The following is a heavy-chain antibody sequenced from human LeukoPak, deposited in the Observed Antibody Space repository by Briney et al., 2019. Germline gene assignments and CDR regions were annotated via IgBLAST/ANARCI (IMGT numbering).Heavy chain of an antibody. Sequence: GGSLRLSCAASGFTFDDYAMHWVRQAPGKGLEWVSLISGDGGSTYYADSVKGRFTTSRDNSKNSLYLQMNSLRTEDTALYYCPKDKAVEGSLLDYWGQGTLVTVSS. CDR1: GFTFDDYA. J-gene: IGHJ4*02. V-gene: IGHV3-43*02. D-gene: IGHD6-19*01. CDR2: ISGDGGST. CDR3: PKDKAVEGSLLDY.